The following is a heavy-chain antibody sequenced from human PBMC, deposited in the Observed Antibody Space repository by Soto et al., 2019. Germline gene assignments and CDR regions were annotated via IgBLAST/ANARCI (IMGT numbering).Heavy chain of an antibody. CDR1: GFKIRTVV. D-gene: IGHD6-13*01. J-gene: IGHJ5*02. CDR2: ISGNGDDT. Sequence: GSLRLSCTVCGFKIRTVVISCFRQAPGKGLEWVSAISGNGDDTYYADSVKGRFTVSRDNSKNTLYLQMNSLTVDDTAVYYCAKGRPPSGVAAPWFDPWGQGNLVTVSS. CDR3: AKGRPPSGVAAPWFDP. V-gene: IGHV3-23*01.